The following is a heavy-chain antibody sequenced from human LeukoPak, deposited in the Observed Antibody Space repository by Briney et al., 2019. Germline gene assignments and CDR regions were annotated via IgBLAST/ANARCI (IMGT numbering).Heavy chain of an antibody. CDR3: ARGSKAAPGTFDY. CDR1: GYTFTGYY. Sequence: ASVKVSCKASGYTFTGYYMHWVRQAPGQGLEWMGWINPNSGGTNYAQKFQGWVTMTRDTSISTAYMELSRLRSDDTAVYYCARGSKAAPGTFDYWGQGTLVTVSS. V-gene: IGHV1-2*04. CDR2: INPNSGGT. J-gene: IGHJ4*02. D-gene: IGHD6-13*01.